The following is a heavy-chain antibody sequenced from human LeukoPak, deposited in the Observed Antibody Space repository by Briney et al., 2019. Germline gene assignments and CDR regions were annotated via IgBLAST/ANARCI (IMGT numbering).Heavy chain of an antibody. Sequence: TGGSLRLSCAASGFTFSSYAMSWVRQAPGKGLEWVSAISGSGGSTYYADSVKGRFTISRDNSKNTLYLQMNSLRAEDTAVYYCARRPNSVVVVAEPYYYYGMDVWGQGTTVTVSS. V-gene: IGHV3-23*01. CDR2: ISGSGGST. J-gene: IGHJ6*02. D-gene: IGHD2-15*01. CDR3: ARRPNSVVVVAEPYYYYGMDV. CDR1: GFTFSSYA.